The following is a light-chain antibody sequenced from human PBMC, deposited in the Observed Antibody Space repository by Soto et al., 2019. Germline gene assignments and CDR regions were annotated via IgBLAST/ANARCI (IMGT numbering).Light chain of an antibody. CDR2: GAS. CDR1: QSVSSN. V-gene: IGKV3-11*01. Sequence: EFVMTLSPSTLSVSTWERATLSCRASQSVSSNLAWYQQKPGQAPRLLIYGASTRATGIPARFSGSGSGTDFTLTISSLEPEESAVYYCQQRHMWPITFGQGTRLEIK. J-gene: IGKJ5*01. CDR3: QQRHMWPIT.